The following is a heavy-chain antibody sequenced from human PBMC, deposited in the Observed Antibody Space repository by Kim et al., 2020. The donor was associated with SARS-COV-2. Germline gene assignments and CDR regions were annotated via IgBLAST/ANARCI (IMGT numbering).Heavy chain of an antibody. D-gene: IGHD2-15*01. CDR2: INHSGST. J-gene: IGHJ6*02. V-gene: IGHV4-34*01. Sequence: SETLSLTCAVYGGSFSGYYWSWIRQPPGKGLEWIGEINHSGSTNYNPSLKSRVTISVDTSKNQFSLKLSSVTAADTAVYYCARGKLLGYCSGGSCYHYYYYGMDVWGQGTTVTVSS. CDR1: GGSFSGYY. CDR3: ARGKLLGYCSGGSCYHYYYYGMDV.